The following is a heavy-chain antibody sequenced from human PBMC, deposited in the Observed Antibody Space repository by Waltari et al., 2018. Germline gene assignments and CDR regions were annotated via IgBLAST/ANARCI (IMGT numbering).Heavy chain of an antibody. V-gene: IGHV3-30*18. CDR3: AKGVFGAIYYYGMDV. CDR1: GFTFSSYG. CDR2: ISYDGSKT. J-gene: IGHJ6*02. Sequence: QVQLVESGGGVVQPGRSLRLSCAASGFTFSSYGMHWVRQAPGKGLEWVAVISYDGSKTYYADSWKGRFTISRDNSKNTLYLQMNSLRAEDTAVYYCAKGVFGAIYYYGMDVWGQGTTVTVSS. D-gene: IGHD3-10*02.